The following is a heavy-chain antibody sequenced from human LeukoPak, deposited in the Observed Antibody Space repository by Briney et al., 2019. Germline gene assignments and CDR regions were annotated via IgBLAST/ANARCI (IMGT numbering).Heavy chain of an antibody. J-gene: IGHJ4*02. D-gene: IGHD1-1*01. CDR2: IYFSGST. Sequence: SETLSLTCTVSGGSISSGGYYWGWLRQHPERGLEWIGYIYFSGSTYYNPSLRSRITISVDTSNNQFSLKLSSVTAADTAIYYCTTVRSRAGIFLHFDDWGQGTLVTVSS. V-gene: IGHV4-31*03. CDR1: GGSISSGGYY. CDR3: TTVRSRAGIFLHFDD.